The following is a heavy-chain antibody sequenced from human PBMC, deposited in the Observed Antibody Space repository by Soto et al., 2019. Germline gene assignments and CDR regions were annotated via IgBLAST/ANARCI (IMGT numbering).Heavy chain of an antibody. V-gene: IGHV1-3*01. CDR2: INAGNGNT. CDR1: GYTFTSYA. D-gene: IGHD2-15*01. CDR3: ARDNVVVVAATRPAYYYGMDV. J-gene: IGHJ6*02. Sequence: GASVKVSCKASGYTFTSYAMHWVRQAPGQRLEWMGWINAGNGNTKYSQKFQGRVTITRDTSASTAYMELSSLRSEDTAVYYCARDNVVVVAATRPAYYYGMDVWGQGTTVTVSS.